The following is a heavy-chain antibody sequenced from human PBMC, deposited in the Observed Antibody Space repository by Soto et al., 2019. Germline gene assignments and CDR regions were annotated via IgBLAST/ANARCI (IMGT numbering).Heavy chain of an antibody. J-gene: IGHJ4*02. V-gene: IGHV1-2*02. CDR1: AVTFTSYF. CDR2: INPNGGST. D-gene: IGHD5-12*01. CDR3: ARGREMATIADY. Sequence: ASVKVSCKAPAVTFTSYFMHWVRQAPGHGLEWIGVINPNGGSTKFAQTFQGRVTVTRDTSISTAYMELSRLRSDDTAIYYCARGREMATIADYWGQGTLVTVSS.